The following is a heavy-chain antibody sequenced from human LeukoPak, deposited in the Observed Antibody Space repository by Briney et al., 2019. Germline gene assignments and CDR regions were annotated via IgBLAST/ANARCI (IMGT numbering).Heavy chain of an antibody. CDR3: AKDFYDSSGSRYDY. D-gene: IGHD3-22*01. CDR1: GFAFSSYA. Sequence: GGSLRLSCTASGFAFSSYAMSWVRQAPGVGLEWVSAIDGGGGRTWHADSVRGRFAISRDNSKNTLFMQMNSLRAEDTAVYYCAKDFYDSSGSRYDYWGQGTLVTVSS. V-gene: IGHV3-23*01. CDR2: IDGGGGRT. J-gene: IGHJ4*02.